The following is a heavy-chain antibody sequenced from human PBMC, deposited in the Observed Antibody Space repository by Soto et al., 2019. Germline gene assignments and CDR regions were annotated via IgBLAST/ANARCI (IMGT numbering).Heavy chain of an antibody. V-gene: IGHV1-46*01. J-gene: IGHJ4*02. CDR3: ARDLAAGTCDY. D-gene: IGHD6-13*01. Sequence: GASVKVSCKASGYTFTSYSMHWVRQAPGQGLEWMGIINLSGGSTNYAQKFQGRVAVTRDTSTSTVYMELSSLRSEDTAMYYCARDLAAGTCDYWGQGTLVTVSS. CDR2: INLSGGST. CDR1: GYTFTSYS.